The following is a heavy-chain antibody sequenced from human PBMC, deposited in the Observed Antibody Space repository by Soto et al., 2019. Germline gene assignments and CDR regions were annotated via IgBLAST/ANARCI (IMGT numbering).Heavy chain of an antibody. V-gene: IGHV3-21*01. CDR3: GRVGGGVVVVPGANRGDF. D-gene: IGHD2-2*01. CDR2: ISPSSTYI. CDR1: GFTFSTYS. Sequence: EVQLVESGGGLVKPGGSLRLSCAASGFTFSTYSMSWVRQAPGKGLEWVSSISPSSTYIHYADSVKGRFTISRDNAEKSGYLQMKSLRAEDTAIYYCGRVGGGVVVVPGANRGDFWGQGTLVTVSS. J-gene: IGHJ4*02.